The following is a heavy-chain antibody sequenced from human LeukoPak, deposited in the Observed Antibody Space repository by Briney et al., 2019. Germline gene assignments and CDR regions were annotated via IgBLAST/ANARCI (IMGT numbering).Heavy chain of an antibody. Sequence: SETLSLTCVVSGYSISSGYYWGWIRQPPGKGLEVIGSIYHSGTTFYNPSLRSRVTISVDTAKNQFSLNLRYVTAADTAVYYCAREDYDLSYMDVSGKGTTVTVSS. CDR2: IYHSGTT. CDR3: AREDYDLSYMDV. V-gene: IGHV4-38-2*02. D-gene: IGHD3-16*01. J-gene: IGHJ6*03. CDR1: GYSISSGYY.